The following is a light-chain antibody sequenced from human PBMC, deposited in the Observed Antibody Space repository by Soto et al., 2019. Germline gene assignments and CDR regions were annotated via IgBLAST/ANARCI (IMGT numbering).Light chain of an antibody. J-gene: IGKJ1*01. CDR3: QQYGNLLWR. Sequence: DLQMTQSPSSLSASVGDRVTITCQASQDINNYLNWYQQKSGKAPELLIYDASNLETGVPSRFSGSGSGTHFTFTISGLQPEDFATYDCQQYGNLLWRFGQGTKVEI. V-gene: IGKV1-33*01. CDR1: QDINNY. CDR2: DAS.